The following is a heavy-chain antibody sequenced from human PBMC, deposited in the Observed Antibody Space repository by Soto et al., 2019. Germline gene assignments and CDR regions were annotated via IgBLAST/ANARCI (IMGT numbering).Heavy chain of an antibody. V-gene: IGHV3-21*01. CDR3: ARERVTMVRGVIGPFDY. Sequence: GGSLRLSCAASGFTFSSYSMNWVRQAPGKGLEWVSSISSSSSYIYYADSVKGRFTLSRDNAKNSLYLQMNSLRAEDTAVYYCARERVTMVRGVIGPFDYWGQGTLVTVSS. CDR2: ISSSSSYI. D-gene: IGHD3-10*01. J-gene: IGHJ4*02. CDR1: GFTFSSYS.